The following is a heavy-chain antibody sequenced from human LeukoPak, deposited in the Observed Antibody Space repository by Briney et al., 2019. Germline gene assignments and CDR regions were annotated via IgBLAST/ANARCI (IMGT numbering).Heavy chain of an antibody. J-gene: IGHJ4*02. CDR3: ARAPSHDSSGYYSY. Sequence: SETPSLTCTVSGGSISSSFWSWIRQPPGKRLEWIGYIYYSGSTTYNPSLKSRVTISVDTSKNQFSLKLSSVTAADTAVYYCARAPSHDSSGYYSYWGQGTLVTVSS. CDR1: GGSISSSF. CDR2: IYYSGST. V-gene: IGHV4-59*01. D-gene: IGHD3-22*01.